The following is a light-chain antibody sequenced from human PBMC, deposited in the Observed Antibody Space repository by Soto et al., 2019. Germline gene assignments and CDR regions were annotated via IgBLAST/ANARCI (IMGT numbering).Light chain of an antibody. J-gene: IGKJ4*01. CDR1: QSVLYSSNNKNY. V-gene: IGKV4-1*01. CDR3: QHYSSELLP. CDR2: WAS. Sequence: DIVMTQAPDSLGVALGEGATINCKSSQSVLYSSNNKNYLAWYQQKPGQPPKVXIYWASIRDSGVPDRLSGSGSGTDFTLTINSLEPEDFAVYYCQHYSSELLPXGGGTKVDIK.